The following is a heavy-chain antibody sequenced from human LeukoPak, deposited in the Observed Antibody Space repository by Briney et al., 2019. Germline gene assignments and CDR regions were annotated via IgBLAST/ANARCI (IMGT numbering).Heavy chain of an antibody. V-gene: IGHV3-23*01. Sequence: GGPLRLSCAPSGFPFSSYAMSGFPPPPGKGLDWFSAICGSGGSKYYADSVKGRFTISRDNSKNTLYLQMNSLRAEDTAIYYCAKANTDILVVPAAWSDYWGQGTLVTVSS. CDR2: ICGSGGSK. D-gene: IGHD2-2*01. J-gene: IGHJ4*02. CDR1: GFPFSSYA. CDR3: AKANTDILVVPAAWSDY.